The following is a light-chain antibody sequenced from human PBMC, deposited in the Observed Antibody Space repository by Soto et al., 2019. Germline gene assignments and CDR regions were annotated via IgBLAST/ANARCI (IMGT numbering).Light chain of an antibody. CDR1: QSISSW. J-gene: IGKJ5*01. CDR3: QQAYSFLIT. V-gene: IGKV1-5*01. Sequence: DVQMTKSPFTLSSSVGDRVTITCRASQSISSWLAWYQQKPGKAPKLLIYDASSLGSGVPSRFSGSGSGTEFTLTISSLQPDDIASDDCQQAYSFLIT. CDR2: DAS.